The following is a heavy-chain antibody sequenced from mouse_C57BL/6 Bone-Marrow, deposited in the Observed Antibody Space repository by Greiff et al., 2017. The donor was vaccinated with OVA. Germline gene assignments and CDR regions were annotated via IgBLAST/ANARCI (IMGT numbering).Heavy chain of an antibody. D-gene: IGHD1-2*01. CDR1: GFTFSNYW. CDR3: TAITTARAMDY. V-gene: IGHV6-3*01. CDR2: IRLKSDNYAT. J-gene: IGHJ4*01. Sequence: EVQGVESGGGLVQPGGSMKLSCVASGFTFSNYWMNWVRQSPEKGLEWVAQIRLKSDNYATHYAESVKGRFTISRDDSKSSVYLQMNNLRAEDTGIYYCTAITTARAMDYWGQGTSVTVSS.